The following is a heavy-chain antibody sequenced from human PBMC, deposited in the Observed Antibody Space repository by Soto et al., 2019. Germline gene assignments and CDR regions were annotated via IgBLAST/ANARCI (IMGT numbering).Heavy chain of an antibody. Sequence: QVHLVQSGAEVKKPGASVKVSCKASGYSFTDYYMHWVRQAPGQGLEWMGWINTKTGGTNYAQRVQGRVTKTGDTSINTAYMELSRLRSDDTAVYYCARVGPTGWFDPWGQGTVVTVSS. V-gene: IGHV1-2*02. J-gene: IGHJ5*02. CDR3: ARVGPTGWFDP. CDR2: INTKTGGT. CDR1: GYSFTDYY.